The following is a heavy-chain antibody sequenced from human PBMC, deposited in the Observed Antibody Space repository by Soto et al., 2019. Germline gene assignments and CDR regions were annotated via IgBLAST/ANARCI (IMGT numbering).Heavy chain of an antibody. CDR3: AVSSGYYFGDVDACDI. Sequence: PSETLSLTCAVYGGSFSGYYWSWIRQPPGKGLEWIGEINHSGSTNYNPSLKSRVTISVDTSKNQFSLKLSSVTAADTAVYYCAVSSGYYFGDVDACDIWGQGTMVTVS. J-gene: IGHJ3*02. CDR1: GGSFSGYY. CDR2: INHSGST. V-gene: IGHV4-34*01. D-gene: IGHD3-22*01.